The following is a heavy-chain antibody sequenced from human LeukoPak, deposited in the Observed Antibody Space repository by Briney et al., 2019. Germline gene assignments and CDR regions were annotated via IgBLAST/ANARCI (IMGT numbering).Heavy chain of an antibody. CDR2: IYPGDSDT. CDR3: ASQDRYCSGGSCYSFDY. V-gene: IGHV5-51*01. J-gene: IGHJ4*02. CDR1: GYSFTSYW. Sequence: GESLKISCKGSGYSFTSYWIGWVRQMPGKGLEWMGIIYPGDSDTRYSPSFQGQVTISADKSICTAYLQWSSLKASDTAMYYCASQDRYCSGGSCYSFDYWGQGTLVTVSS. D-gene: IGHD2-15*01.